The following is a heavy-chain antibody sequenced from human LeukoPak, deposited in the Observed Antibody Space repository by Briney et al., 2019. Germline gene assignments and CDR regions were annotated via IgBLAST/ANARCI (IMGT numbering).Heavy chain of an antibody. CDR1: GFTFSNYA. Sequence: PGGSLRLSCAASGFTFSNYAMSWVRQAPGKGLEWVSAISGSGGSTYHADSVKGRFTISRDNSKNTLYLQMYSLRAEDTAVYYCAKEERSSSGWPFDYWGQGTLVTVSS. J-gene: IGHJ4*02. D-gene: IGHD6-19*01. CDR3: AKEERSSSGWPFDY. V-gene: IGHV3-23*01. CDR2: ISGSGGST.